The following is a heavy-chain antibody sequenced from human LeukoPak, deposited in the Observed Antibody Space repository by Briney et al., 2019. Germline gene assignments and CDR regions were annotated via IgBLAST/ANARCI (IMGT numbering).Heavy chain of an antibody. D-gene: IGHD2-15*01. V-gene: IGHV1-69*01. Sequence: SVKVSCKASGGTFSSYAISWVRQAPGQGLEWMGGIIPIFGTANYAQKFQGRVTITADGSTSTAYMELSSLRSEDTAVYYCARVGQYCSGGSCQIDYWGQGTLVTVSS. J-gene: IGHJ4*02. CDR1: GGTFSSYA. CDR2: IIPIFGTA. CDR3: ARVGQYCSGGSCQIDY.